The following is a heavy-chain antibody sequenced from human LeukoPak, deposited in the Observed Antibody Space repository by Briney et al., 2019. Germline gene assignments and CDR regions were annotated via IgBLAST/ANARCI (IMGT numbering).Heavy chain of an antibody. CDR3: ARDKRYYGSGSRTTLGGAFDI. CDR2: ISYDGSSK. J-gene: IGHJ3*02. D-gene: IGHD3-10*01. V-gene: IGHV3-30*04. Sequence: GRSLRLSCAASGFTFSSYAMHWVRQAPGKGLEWVAFISYDGSSKFYADFVKGRFTISRDNSKDTLYLQMNSLRTEDTAVYYCARDKRYYGSGSRTTLGGAFDIWGQGTMVTVSS. CDR1: GFTFSSYA.